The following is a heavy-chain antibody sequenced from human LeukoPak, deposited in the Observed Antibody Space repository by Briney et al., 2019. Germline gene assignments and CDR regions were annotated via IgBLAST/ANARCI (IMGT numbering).Heavy chain of an antibody. V-gene: IGHV4-39*07. J-gene: IGHJ4*02. CDR3: ARDGGNSEGQYFDY. Sequence: PSETLSLTCTVSGGSISSSSYYWGWIRQPPGKGLEWIGSIYYSGSTYYNPSLKSRVTISVDTSKNQFSLKLSSVTAADTAVYYCARDGGNSEGQYFDYWGQGTLVTVSS. D-gene: IGHD4-23*01. CDR1: GGSISSSSYY. CDR2: IYYSGST.